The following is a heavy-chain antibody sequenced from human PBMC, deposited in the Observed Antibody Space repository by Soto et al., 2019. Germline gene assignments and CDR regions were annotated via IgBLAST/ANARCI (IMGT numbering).Heavy chain of an antibody. CDR1: GFTVSSNY. CDR2: IYSGGST. D-gene: IGHD4-17*01. J-gene: IGHJ3*02. Sequence: GGSLRLSCAASGFTVSSNYMSWVRQAPGKGLEWVSVIYSGGSTYYADSVKGRFTISRDNSKNTLYPQMNSLRAEDTAVYYCARESTVGAFDIWGQGTMVTVSS. V-gene: IGHV3-66*01. CDR3: ARESTVGAFDI.